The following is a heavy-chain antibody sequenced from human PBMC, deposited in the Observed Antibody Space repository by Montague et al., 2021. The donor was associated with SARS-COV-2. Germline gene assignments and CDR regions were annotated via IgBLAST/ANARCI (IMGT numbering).Heavy chain of an antibody. J-gene: IGHJ4*02. D-gene: IGHD3-3*02. CDR1: GFSLSTSGVG. CDR2: IYWEXDN. CDR3: AHRPLLALKGQFDY. Sequence: PALVKPTQTLTLTCTFSGFSLSTSGVGVGWIRQPPGKALEWLALIYWEXDNRYSPSLKSRLTITKDTSKNPVVLTMTNMDPVDTATYYCAHRPLLALKGQFDYWGQGTLVTVSS. V-gene: IGHV2-5*02.